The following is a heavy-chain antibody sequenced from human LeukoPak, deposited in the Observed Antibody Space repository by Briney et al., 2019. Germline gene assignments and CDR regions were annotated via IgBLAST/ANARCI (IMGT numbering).Heavy chain of an antibody. D-gene: IGHD2-2*01. CDR1: GFTFSSYG. V-gene: IGHV3-33*01. J-gene: IGHJ4*02. CDR2: IWYDGSNK. Sequence: PGRSLRLSCAASGFTFSSYGMHWVRKAPGKGLEWVAVIWYDGSNKYYADSVKGRFTISRDNSKNTLYLQMNSLRAEDTAVYYCARDPRIYCSSTSCYAGILDYWGQGTLVTVSS. CDR3: ARDPRIYCSSTSCYAGILDY.